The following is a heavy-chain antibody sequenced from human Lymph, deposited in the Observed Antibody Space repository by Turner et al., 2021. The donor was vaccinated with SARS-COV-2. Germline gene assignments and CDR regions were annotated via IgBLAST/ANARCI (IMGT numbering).Heavy chain of an antibody. V-gene: IGHV1-69*01. J-gene: IGHJ4*02. Sequence: QVQLVQSGAELKKPGSSVKVSCKASGGTFSSSAISWVRQAPGQGLEWMGGIIPIFGTANYAQRFQGRVTITADESTSTAYMELRSLRSEDTAVYYCARGAAYCSGGSCYRKGFDYWGQGTPVTVSS. CDR1: GGTFSSSA. CDR2: IIPIFGTA. D-gene: IGHD2-15*01. CDR3: ARGAAYCSGGSCYRKGFDY.